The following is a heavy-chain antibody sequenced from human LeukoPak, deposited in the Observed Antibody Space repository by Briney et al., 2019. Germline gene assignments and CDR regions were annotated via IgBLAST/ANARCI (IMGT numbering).Heavy chain of an antibody. V-gene: IGHV3-23*01. D-gene: IGHD3-10*01. CDR3: AARRVRGVWFYLDY. Sequence: GGSLRLSCAASGFTVSAYAMAWVRQAPGKGLEWVSTIYDDNTYYADSVKGRFAISTDNSKNTLYLQMNSLRVEDTAVYFCAARRVRGVWFYLDYWGQGTLVTVSS. CDR1: GFTVSAYA. J-gene: IGHJ4*02. CDR2: IYDDNT.